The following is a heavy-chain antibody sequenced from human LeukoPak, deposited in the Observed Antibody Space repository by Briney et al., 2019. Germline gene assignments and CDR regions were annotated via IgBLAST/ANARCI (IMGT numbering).Heavy chain of an antibody. J-gene: IGHJ4*02. V-gene: IGHV3-23*01. CDR1: GLTLSSFA. CDR3: VKRTVNYPFDF. Sequence: GGCLRLSCAASGLTLSSFAMNWVRQAPGKGLEWVSAISGSGGSTFYADSVKGRFTISRDNSENTLYLQMNSLRAEDTAVYYCVKRTVNYPFDFWGQGTLLTVSS. D-gene: IGHD1-7*01. CDR2: ISGSGGST.